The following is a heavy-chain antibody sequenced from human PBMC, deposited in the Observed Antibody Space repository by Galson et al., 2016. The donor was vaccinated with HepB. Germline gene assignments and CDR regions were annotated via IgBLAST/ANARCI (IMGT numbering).Heavy chain of an antibody. D-gene: IGHD4-17*01. Sequence: LSLTCAVYGGSFSGYQWIWIRQPPGKGLEWIGEISHSGSTNYNPSLKSRVTWTTDTSTTTAYMDLRNLTSDDTAVYYCARARGDPFDFWGQGTLITVSS. J-gene: IGHJ4*02. CDR2: ISHSGST. CDR1: GGSFSGYQ. CDR3: ARARGDPFDF. V-gene: IGHV4-34*10.